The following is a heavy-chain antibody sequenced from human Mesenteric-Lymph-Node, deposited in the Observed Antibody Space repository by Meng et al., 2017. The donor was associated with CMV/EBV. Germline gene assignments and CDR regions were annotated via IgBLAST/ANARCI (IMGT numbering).Heavy chain of an antibody. CDR2: IYWNDDK. CDR3: TRRVLGFLEWLDFDY. CDR1: GFSLSTTRVG. D-gene: IGHD3-3*02. V-gene: IGHV2-5*01. J-gene: IGHJ4*02. Sequence: SGPTLVKPTQTLTLTCTFSGFSLSTTRVGVGWIRQPPGKALEWLALIYWNDDKRYSPSLKSRLTITKDTSKNQVVLTMTNMDPVDTATYYCTRRVLGFLEWLDFDYWGQGTLVTVSS.